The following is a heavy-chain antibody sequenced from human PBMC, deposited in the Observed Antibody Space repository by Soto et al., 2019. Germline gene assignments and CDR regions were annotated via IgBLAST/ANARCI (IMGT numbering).Heavy chain of an antibody. CDR3: ARERSAAGAGWFDP. V-gene: IGHV1-8*01. CDR1: GYTFTSYD. Sequence: QVQLVQSGAEVKKPGASVKVSCKASGYTFTSYDINWVRQATGQGLEWMGWMNTNSGNTDYAQKSQGRVTMTRNTSISTAYMELSSLGSEDTAVYYCARERSAAGAGWFDPWGQGTLVTVSS. D-gene: IGHD6-13*01. CDR2: MNTNSGNT. J-gene: IGHJ5*02.